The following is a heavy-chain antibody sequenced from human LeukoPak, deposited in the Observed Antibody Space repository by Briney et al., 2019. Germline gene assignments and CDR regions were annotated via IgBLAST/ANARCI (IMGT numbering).Heavy chain of an antibody. CDR2: IKSKADGGTT. CDR1: GFTFTNAW. CDR3: TTIRDWISDP. D-gene: IGHD2-21*02. J-gene: IGHJ5*02. V-gene: IGHV3-15*01. Sequence: GGSLRLSCAVSGFTFTNAWMNWVRQAPGKGLEWVGRIKSKADGGTTDYAAPVKGRFTISRDDSKNTLYLQVNSLKTEDTAVYYCTTIRDWISDPWGQGTLVTVSS.